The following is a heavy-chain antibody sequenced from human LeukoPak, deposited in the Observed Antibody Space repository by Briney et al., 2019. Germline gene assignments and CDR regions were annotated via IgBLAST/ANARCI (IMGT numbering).Heavy chain of an antibody. D-gene: IGHD4-17*01. V-gene: IGHV1-18*01. CDR1: GYTFTSYG. CDR2: ISAYNGNT. CDR3: ARDLGGTVTRAYDAFDI. Sequence: ASVKVSCKASGYTFTSYGISWVRQAPGQGLEWMGWISAYNGNTNYVQQLQGRVTMTTDTATSTAYMELRSLRSDDTAVYYCARDLGGTVTRAYDAFDIWGQGTMVTVSS. J-gene: IGHJ3*02.